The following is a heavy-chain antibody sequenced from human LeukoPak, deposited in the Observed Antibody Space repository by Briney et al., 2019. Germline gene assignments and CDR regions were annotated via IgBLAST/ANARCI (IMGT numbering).Heavy chain of an antibody. V-gene: IGHV4-59*01. CDR1: GGSISSYY. Sequence: PSETLSLTCTVSGGSISSYYWSWIRQPPGQGLEWIGYIYYSGSTNYNPSLKSRVTISVDTSKNQFSLKLSSVTAADTAVYYCARREKSPYYFDYWGQGTLVTVSS. J-gene: IGHJ4*02. CDR2: IYYSGST. CDR3: ARREKSPYYFDY.